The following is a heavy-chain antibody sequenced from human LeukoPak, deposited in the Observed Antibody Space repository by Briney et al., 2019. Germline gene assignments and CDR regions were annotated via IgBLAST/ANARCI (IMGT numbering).Heavy chain of an antibody. Sequence: GGSLRLSCAASGFSFSVFWMHWVRQAPGKGLVWVSRINSDGSSTNYADSVKGRFTISRDNAKNTLYLQMNSLRAEDTAIYYCVRDLQRHYLGVAVAGRRRWFDPWGQGTLVTVSS. CDR1: GFSFSVFW. CDR2: INSDGSST. CDR3: VRDLQRHYLGVAVAGRRRWFDP. V-gene: IGHV3-74*01. J-gene: IGHJ5*02. D-gene: IGHD6-13*01.